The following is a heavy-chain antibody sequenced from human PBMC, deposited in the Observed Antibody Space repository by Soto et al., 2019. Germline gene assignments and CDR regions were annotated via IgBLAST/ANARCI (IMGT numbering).Heavy chain of an antibody. CDR2: IGWNSGCI. J-gene: IGHJ6*02. Sequence: GGSLRLSCTASGVSFSNYAVTWVRQAPGKGLEWVSGIGWNSGCIGYADSVKGRFTISRDNAKNSLYLQMNSLRAEDTALYYCAKDQSGAPSSYGMDVWGQGTPVTVSS. CDR3: AKDQSGAPSSYGMDV. V-gene: IGHV3-9*01. CDR1: GVSFSNYA.